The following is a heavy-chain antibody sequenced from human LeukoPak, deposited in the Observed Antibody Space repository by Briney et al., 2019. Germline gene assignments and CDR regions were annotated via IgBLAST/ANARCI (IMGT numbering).Heavy chain of an antibody. V-gene: IGHV3-53*01. CDR3: ARWTTLHFDY. D-gene: IGHD4-17*01. J-gene: IGHJ4*02. CDR2: IYSGGGT. Sequence: PGGSLRLSRAASDFTVSNNYMSWVRQAPGKGLEWVSLIYSGGGTYYADSVKGRFTISRDNSKNTLYLQMNSLRAEDTAVYYCARWTTLHFDYWGQGTLVTVSS. CDR1: DFTVSNNY.